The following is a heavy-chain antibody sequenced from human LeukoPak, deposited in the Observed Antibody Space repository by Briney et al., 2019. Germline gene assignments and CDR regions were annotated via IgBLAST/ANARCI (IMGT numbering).Heavy chain of an antibody. CDR3: ASVFYVSGGNYSDY. J-gene: IGHJ4*02. CDR1: GLTFSTSD. CDR2: ISSDGGST. V-gene: IGHV3-64*02. Sequence: GGSLRLSCVASGLTFSTSDMDWVRQAPGKGLEYVSAISSDGGSTYYADSVKGRFTISRDNSKNTLFLQMGSLRAEDTAVYFCASVFYVSGGNYSDYWGQGTLVTVSS. D-gene: IGHD3-22*01.